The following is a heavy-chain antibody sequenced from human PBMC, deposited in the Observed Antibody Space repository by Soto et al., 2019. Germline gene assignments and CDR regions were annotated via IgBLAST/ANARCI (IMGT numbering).Heavy chain of an antibody. D-gene: IGHD2-2*01. CDR3: AREAGYCSRTSCYRRAFDT. CDR1: GFTFSGHW. J-gene: IGHJ3*02. Sequence: EVQLVESGGDLVQPGGSLRLSCAASGFTFSGHWMHWVRQVPGKGLEWVSRINTDGGSSAYADSVKGRFTIPRDNAKNTLYLQMNGLRAEDTAVYYCAREAGYCSRTSCYRRAFDTWGQGTTVTVSS. CDR2: INTDGGSS. V-gene: IGHV3-74*03.